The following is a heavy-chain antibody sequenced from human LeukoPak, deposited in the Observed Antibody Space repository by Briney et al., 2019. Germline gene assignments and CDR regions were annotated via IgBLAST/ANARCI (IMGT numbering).Heavy chain of an antibody. CDR2: IDPSDSYT. J-gene: IGHJ5*02. Sequence: GKSLKISCKGSGYSFTSYWISWVRQMPGKDLERMGKIDPSDSYTNYSPSFQGHVTISADKSISTAYLQWSSLKASDTAMYYCARGDPGWFDPWGQGTLVTVSS. D-gene: IGHD2-21*02. CDR1: GYSFTSYW. V-gene: IGHV5-10-1*01. CDR3: ARGDPGWFDP.